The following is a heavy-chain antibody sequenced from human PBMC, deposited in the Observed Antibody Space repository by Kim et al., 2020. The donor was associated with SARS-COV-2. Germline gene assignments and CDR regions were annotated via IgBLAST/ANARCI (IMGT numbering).Heavy chain of an antibody. V-gene: IGHV3-49*03. Sequence: GGSLRLSCTASGFTFGDYAMSWFRQAPGKGLEWVGFIRSKAYGGTTEYAASVKGRFTISRDDSKSIAYLQMNSLKTEDTAGYCCTRDGGGDIVVVVAATNYWGQGTLVTVSS. CDR1: GFTFGDYA. D-gene: IGHD2-15*01. CDR2: IRSKAYGGTT. J-gene: IGHJ4*02. CDR3: TRDGGGDIVVVVAATNY.